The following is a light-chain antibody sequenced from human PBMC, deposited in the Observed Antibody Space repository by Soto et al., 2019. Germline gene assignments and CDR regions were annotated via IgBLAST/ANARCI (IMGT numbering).Light chain of an antibody. CDR3: QHSGSSPFT. J-gene: IGKJ3*01. V-gene: IGKV3-20*01. CDR2: GAA. Sequence: EIVLTQSPGTLSLSPGERATLSCRASQSVSSNYLAWYQQKPGQAPRLLIYGAASRATGIPARFSGSGSGKDFTLTISRLEPEDFAVYYCQHSGSSPFTFGPGTKVDIK. CDR1: QSVSSNY.